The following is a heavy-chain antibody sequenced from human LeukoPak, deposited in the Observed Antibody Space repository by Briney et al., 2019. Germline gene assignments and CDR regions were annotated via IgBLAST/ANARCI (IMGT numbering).Heavy chain of an antibody. Sequence: SETLSLTCTVSGGSISSYYWSWIRQPPGKGVEWLGYIYYSGSTNYNPSLKSRVTISVDTSKNQFSLKLTSVTAADTAVYYCARAISGSFRTSYYFDYWGQGTLVTVSS. J-gene: IGHJ4*02. CDR1: GGSISSYY. CDR2: IYYSGST. CDR3: ARAISGSFRTSYYFDY. D-gene: IGHD6-13*01. V-gene: IGHV4-59*08.